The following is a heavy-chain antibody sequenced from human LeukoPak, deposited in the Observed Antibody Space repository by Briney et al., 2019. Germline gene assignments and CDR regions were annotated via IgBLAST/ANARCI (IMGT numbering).Heavy chain of an antibody. CDR3: ARTTCGDYPSYFAY. J-gene: IGHJ4*02. D-gene: IGHD4-17*01. CDR1: GGSFRGDY. CDR2: IYHSGSA. Sequence: SETLSLTCAVYGGSFRGDYWSCIRHPPRKGLEWIWEIYHSGSANYEPSLKSRVTISVDTSKTQFSLKLSSETAAGKAVYYCARTTCGDYPSYFAYWGQGTLVTVS. V-gene: IGHV4-34*01.